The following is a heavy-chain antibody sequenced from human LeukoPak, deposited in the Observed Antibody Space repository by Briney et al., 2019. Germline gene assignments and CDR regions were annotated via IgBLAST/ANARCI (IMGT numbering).Heavy chain of an antibody. CDR2: ISGSGGST. V-gene: IGHV3-23*01. Sequence: GSLLLSCAASGFTFSSSSMSWVRQAPGRGLEWVSVISGSGGSTYYADSVKGRFTISRDNSKNTLYLQINSLRAEDTAVYYCAKGSGSYVWGQGTLVTVSS. CDR1: GFTFSSSS. CDR3: AKGSGSYV. J-gene: IGHJ4*02. D-gene: IGHD6-19*01.